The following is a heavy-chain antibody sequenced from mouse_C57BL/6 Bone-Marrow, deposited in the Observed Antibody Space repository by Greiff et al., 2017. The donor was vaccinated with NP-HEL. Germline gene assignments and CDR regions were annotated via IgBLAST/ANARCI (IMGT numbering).Heavy chain of an antibody. J-gene: IGHJ2*01. V-gene: IGHV1-81*01. D-gene: IGHD1-1*01. CDR2: IYPRSGNT. CDR3: ARSRYYGSSYGY. Sequence: VQLVESGAELARPGASVELSCKASGYTFTSYGISWVKQRTGQGLEWIGEIYPRSGNTYYNEKFKGKATLTADKSSSTAYMELRSLTSEDSAVYFCARSRYYGSSYGYWGQGTTLTVSS. CDR1: GYTFTSYG.